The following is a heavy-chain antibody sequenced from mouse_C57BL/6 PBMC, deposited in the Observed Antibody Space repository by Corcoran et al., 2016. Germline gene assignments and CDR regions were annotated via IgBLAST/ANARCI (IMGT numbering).Heavy chain of an antibody. CDR2: IYPRDGST. J-gene: IGHJ2*01. D-gene: IGHD2-14*01. Sequence: QVQLQQSGPELVKPGASVKLSCKASGYTFTSYDINWVKQRPGQGLEWIGWIYPRDGSTKYNEKFKGKATLTVDTSSSTAYMELHSLTSEDTAVYFCARYRRSGGPYDVDYWGQGTTLTVSS. CDR3: ARYRRSGGPYDVDY. CDR1: GYTFTSYD. V-gene: IGHV1-85*01.